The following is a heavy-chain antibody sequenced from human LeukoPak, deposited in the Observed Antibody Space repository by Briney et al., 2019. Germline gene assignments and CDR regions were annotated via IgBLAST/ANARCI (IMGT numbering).Heavy chain of an antibody. CDR3: TRDASYYDFWSGYSN. D-gene: IGHD3-3*01. V-gene: IGHV3-49*04. Sequence: GGSLRLSCRTSGFTFSDYSMIWVRQAPGKGLEWVGFIRSIAYGGTTEHAASGKDRFTISRDDSKSVAYPDMYSLKTEDTGVYYCTRDASYYDFWSGYSNWGQGTLVTVSS. CDR1: GFTFSDYS. CDR2: IRSIAYGGTT. J-gene: IGHJ4*02.